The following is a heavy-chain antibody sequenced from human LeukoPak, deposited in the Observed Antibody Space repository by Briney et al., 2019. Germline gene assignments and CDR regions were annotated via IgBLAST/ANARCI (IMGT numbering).Heavy chain of an antibody. V-gene: IGHV1-69-2*01. CDR2: VDPEDGET. J-gene: IGHJ4*02. D-gene: IGHD3-22*01. CDR1: GYTFTDYY. CDR3: ATTYYNDSSGYYPPLYYFDY. Sequence: ASVKVSCKVSGYTFTDYYMHWVQQAPGKGLEWMGLVDPEDGETIYAEKFQGRVTITADTSTDTAYMELSSLRSEDTAVYYCATTYYNDSSGYYPPLYYFDYWGQGTLVTVSS.